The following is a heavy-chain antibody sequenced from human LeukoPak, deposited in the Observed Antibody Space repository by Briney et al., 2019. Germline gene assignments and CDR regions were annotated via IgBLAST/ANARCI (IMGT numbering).Heavy chain of an antibody. V-gene: IGHV4-39*07. Sequence: SETLSLTCTVSGGSISSSSYYWGWIRQPPGKGLEWIGRIYTSGSTNYNPSLKSRVTMSVDTSKNQFSLKLSSLTAADTAVYYCARGVVPAARDYYYYYMDVWGKGTTVTVSS. CDR2: IYTSGST. CDR1: GGSISSSSYY. J-gene: IGHJ6*03. D-gene: IGHD2-2*01. CDR3: ARGVVPAARDYYYYYMDV.